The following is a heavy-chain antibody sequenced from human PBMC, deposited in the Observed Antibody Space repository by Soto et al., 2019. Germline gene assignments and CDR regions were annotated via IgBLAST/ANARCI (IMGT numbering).Heavy chain of an antibody. Sequence: EVQLLGSGGGLVQPGGSLRLSCVASGFTFSTYWMNWVRQAPGMGLEWVANLNHDGSVGTYVDSVKGRFTTSRHNAKNSLDLQMNSQRADDTAVYFCSGWGGHDYNYWGQGILVTVSS. CDR3: SGWGGHDYNY. V-gene: IGHV3-7*01. J-gene: IGHJ4*02. CDR2: LNHDGSVG. D-gene: IGHD3-16*01. CDR1: GFTFSTYW.